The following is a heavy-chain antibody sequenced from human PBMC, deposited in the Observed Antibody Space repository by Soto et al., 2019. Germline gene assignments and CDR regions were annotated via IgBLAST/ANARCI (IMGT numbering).Heavy chain of an antibody. V-gene: IGHV3-11*01. Sequence: AGGSLRLSCAASGFTFSDYYMSWIRQAPGKGLEWVSYISSSGSTIYYADSVKGRFTISRDNAKNSLYLQMNSLRAEDTAVYYCARVSAAAEAMDVWGQGTTVTVSS. D-gene: IGHD6-13*01. CDR1: GFTFSDYY. CDR3: ARVSAAAEAMDV. J-gene: IGHJ6*02. CDR2: ISSSGSTI.